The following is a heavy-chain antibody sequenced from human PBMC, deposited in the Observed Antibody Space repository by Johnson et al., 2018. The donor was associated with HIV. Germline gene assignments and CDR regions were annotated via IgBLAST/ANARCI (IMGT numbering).Heavy chain of an antibody. CDR1: GFTFDDYG. CDR3: ARDRYSSSSGAFDI. CDR2: INWNGGST. Sequence: PGGSLRLSCAASGFTFDDYGMSWVRQAPGKGLEWVSGINWNGGSTGYADSVKGRFTISRDNAKNSLYLQMNSLRAEDTALYYCARDRYSSSSGAFDIWGQGTMVTVSS. V-gene: IGHV3-20*04. D-gene: IGHD6-6*01. J-gene: IGHJ3*02.